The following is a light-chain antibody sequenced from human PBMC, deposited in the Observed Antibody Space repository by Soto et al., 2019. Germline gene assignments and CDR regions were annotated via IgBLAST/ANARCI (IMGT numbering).Light chain of an antibody. CDR1: SSNIGAGYD. J-gene: IGLJ3*02. Sequence: QSVLTHPPSVSGAPGQRVPISCTGSSSNIGAGYDVHWYQQLPGTTPKLLIYGNSNRPSGVPDRFSGSKSVTSSSLAITGLRAEDEADYYYQSYDSSLSGWVLGGGTKLDVL. V-gene: IGLV1-40*01. CDR2: GNS. CDR3: QSYDSSLSGWV.